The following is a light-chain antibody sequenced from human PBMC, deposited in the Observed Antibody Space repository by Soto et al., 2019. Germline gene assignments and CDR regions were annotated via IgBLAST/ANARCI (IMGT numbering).Light chain of an antibody. CDR1: QSVSSNY. J-gene: IGKJ1*01. V-gene: IGKV3-20*01. CDR2: GTY. Sequence: EIVLTQSTGTLSLSPGERATLSCMASQSVSSNYLAWYQQKPGQAPRLLIYGTYSRATGVPDRFSGSGSGTDFTLTIGRLGPADFEVYYCPQYNTSPWTFGQGTKVEIK. CDR3: PQYNTSPWT.